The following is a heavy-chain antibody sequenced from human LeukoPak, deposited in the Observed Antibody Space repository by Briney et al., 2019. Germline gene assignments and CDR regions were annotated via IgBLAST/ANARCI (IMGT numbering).Heavy chain of an antibody. J-gene: IGHJ4*02. D-gene: IGHD2/OR15-2a*01. Sequence: PSETLSLTCAVSGYSISSGYYWGWIRQPPGKGLEWIGSIYHSGSTYYNPSLKSRVTISVDTSKNQFSLELSSVTAADTAVYYCARLSDLTQFDYWGQGTLVTVSS. V-gene: IGHV4-38-2*01. CDR2: IYHSGST. CDR1: GYSISSGYY. CDR3: ARLSDLTQFDY.